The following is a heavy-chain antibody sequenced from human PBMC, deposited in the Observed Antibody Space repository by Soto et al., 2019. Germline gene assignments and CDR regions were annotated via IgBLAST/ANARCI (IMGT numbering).Heavy chain of an antibody. Sequence: PGGSLRLSCGGSGFTFRGYWMHWVRQSPGKGLVWVSRINSDGTTTAYADSVKGRFTISRDNSKNTLLLQMTSLRADDTAVYYCTHCRGESCHGGYFGMDVWGQGTAVTVSS. V-gene: IGHV3-74*01. CDR3: THCRGESCHGGYFGMDV. CDR2: INSDGTTT. CDR1: GFTFRGYW. D-gene: IGHD2-15*01. J-gene: IGHJ6*02.